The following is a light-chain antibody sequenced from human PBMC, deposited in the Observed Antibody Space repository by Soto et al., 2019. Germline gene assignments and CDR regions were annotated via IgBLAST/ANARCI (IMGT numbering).Light chain of an antibody. Sequence: DIVMTQSPATLSVSPGERATLSCRASQSISSNLAWYQQKPGQAPRLLIYGASTRATGIPARFSGSGSGTEFILTISSLQSEDFAVYYCQQYNNWPPWTFGQGTKVELK. J-gene: IGKJ1*01. CDR3: QQYNNWPPWT. V-gene: IGKV3-15*01. CDR2: GAS. CDR1: QSISSN.